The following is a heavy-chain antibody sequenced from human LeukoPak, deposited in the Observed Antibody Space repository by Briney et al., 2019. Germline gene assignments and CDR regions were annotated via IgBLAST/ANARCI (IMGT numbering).Heavy chain of an antibody. Sequence: PGGSLRLSCAASGFTFSSYGMHWVRQAPGKGLEWVAVISYDGSNKYYADSVKGRFTISRDNSKNTLYLQMNSLRAEDTAVYYCAKSYYDILTGYHDAFDIWGQGTMVTVSS. CDR1: GFTFSSYG. CDR3: AKSYYDILTGYHDAFDI. CDR2: ISYDGSNK. D-gene: IGHD3-9*01. J-gene: IGHJ3*02. V-gene: IGHV3-30*18.